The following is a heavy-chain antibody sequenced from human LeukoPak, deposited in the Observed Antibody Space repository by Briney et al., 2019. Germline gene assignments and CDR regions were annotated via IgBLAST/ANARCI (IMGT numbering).Heavy chain of an antibody. CDR2: IIPIFGTA. CDR1: GGTFSSYA. V-gene: IGHV1-69*13. D-gene: IGHD2-2*02. Sequence: SVKVSCKASGGTFSSYAISWVRQAPGQGLEWMGGIIPIFGTANYAQKFQGRVTITADESTSTAYMELSSLRSEDTAVYYCARDRSRYCSSTSCYTHFDYWGQGTLVTVSS. J-gene: IGHJ4*02. CDR3: ARDRSRYCSSTSCYTHFDY.